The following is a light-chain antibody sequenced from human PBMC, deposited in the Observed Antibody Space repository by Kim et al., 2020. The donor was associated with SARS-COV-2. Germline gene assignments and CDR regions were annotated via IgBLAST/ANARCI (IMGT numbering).Light chain of an antibody. J-gene: IGLJ3*02. CDR2: EVN. CDR3: NSYTKSATLV. V-gene: IGLV2-14*01. Sequence: QSALTQSASVSGSPGQSITISCTGTSSDVGAYIYVSWYQHHPGKAPKLMIYEVNNRPSGVSNRFSGSKSGNTASLTISGLQAEDEADYYCNSYTKSATLVFGGGTKVTVL. CDR1: SSDVGAYIY.